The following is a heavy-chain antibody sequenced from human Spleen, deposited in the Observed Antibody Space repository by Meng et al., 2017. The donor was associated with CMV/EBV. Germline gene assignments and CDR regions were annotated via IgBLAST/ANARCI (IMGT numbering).Heavy chain of an antibody. J-gene: IGHJ6*02. CDR3: ARGGVRGGSSPSSRVPAVYYGMDV. CDR2: IIPIFGTA. V-gene: IGHV1-69*05. Sequence: SVKVSCKASGYTFTSYGISWVRQAPGQGLEWMGGIIPIFGTANYAQKFQGRVTITTDESTSTAYMELSSLRSEDTAVYYCARGGVRGGSSPSSRVPAVYYGMDVWGQGTTVTVSS. D-gene: IGHD3-10*01. CDR1: GYTFTSYG.